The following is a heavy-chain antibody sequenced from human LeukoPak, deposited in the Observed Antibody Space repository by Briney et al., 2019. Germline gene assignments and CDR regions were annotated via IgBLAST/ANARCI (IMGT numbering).Heavy chain of an antibody. J-gene: IGHJ4*02. CDR1: GCARGTGGVG. CDR3: AHSQKGYCTNGVCYTGFDY. V-gene: IGHV2-5*01. Sequence: CGPTLLNPAPTLTLTCTFSGCARGTGGVGVGWIRQPPGKALEWLSLIYWNDDKRYSPSLKSTLIITKDTSKNQVVLTMTNMDPVDTATYYCAHSQKGYCTNGVCYTGFDYWGQGTLVTVSS. CDR2: IYWNDDK. D-gene: IGHD2-8*01.